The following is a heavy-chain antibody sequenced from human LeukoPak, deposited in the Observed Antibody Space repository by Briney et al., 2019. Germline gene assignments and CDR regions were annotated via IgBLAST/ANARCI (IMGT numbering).Heavy chain of an antibody. D-gene: IGHD3-22*01. CDR2: IKSKTDGGTI. Sequence: GGSLRSCCAASGFTFSKVWMSWGRQAPGKGLEWVGRIKSKTDGGTIDYAAPVKGRFTISRDDSKDTLFLQMNSLKTEDTAVYYCTTDLSELDDSGYYAKYFHHWGHGILVSVSS. V-gene: IGHV3-15*01. J-gene: IGHJ1*01. CDR1: GFTFSKVW. CDR3: TTDLSELDDSGYYAKYFHH.